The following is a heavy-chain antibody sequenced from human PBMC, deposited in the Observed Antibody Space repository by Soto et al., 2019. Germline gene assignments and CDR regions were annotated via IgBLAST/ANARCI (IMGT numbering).Heavy chain of an antibody. CDR2: IYHSGST. CDR3: ASRMITFGGVIVPNGYYFDY. D-gene: IGHD3-16*02. CDR1: GVSVSNGY. V-gene: IGHV4-59*02. Sequence: SETLSLTCIVSGVSVSNGYCTWIRQSPGKGLEWIGDIYHSGSTNYNASLKSRLTISIDTSKNQFSLKLSSVTAADTAVYYRASRMITFGGVIVPNGYYFDYWGQGTLVTVSS. J-gene: IGHJ4*02.